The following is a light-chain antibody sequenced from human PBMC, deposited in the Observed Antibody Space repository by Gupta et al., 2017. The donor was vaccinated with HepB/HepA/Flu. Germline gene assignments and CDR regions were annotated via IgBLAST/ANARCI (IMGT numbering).Light chain of an antibody. Sequence: QSVLTQPPSVSAAPGQRVTISCTGNNPNIGAGFDVHWYQQLPGTAPKILIFDNNNRPSGISDRFSGSKSGTSASLAITGLQAEDEGDYYCQSYDSSLSGSRVFGGGTKLTVL. CDR3: QSYDSSLSGSRV. V-gene: IGLV1-40*01. CDR2: DNN. CDR1: NPNIGAGFD. J-gene: IGLJ2*01.